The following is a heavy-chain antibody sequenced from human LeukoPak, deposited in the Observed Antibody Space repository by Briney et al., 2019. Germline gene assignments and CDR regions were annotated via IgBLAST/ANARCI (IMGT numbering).Heavy chain of an antibody. J-gene: IGHJ3*02. V-gene: IGHV1-18*01. Sequence: ASVKVSCKASGYTFTSYGISWVRQAPGQGLEWMGWISAYDGNTNYAQKLQGRVTMTTDTSTSTAYMELRSLRSDDTAVYYCASLIMVRGVIITHGAFDIWGQGTMVTVSS. CDR3: ASLIMVRGVIITHGAFDI. D-gene: IGHD3-10*01. CDR1: GYTFTSYG. CDR2: ISAYDGNT.